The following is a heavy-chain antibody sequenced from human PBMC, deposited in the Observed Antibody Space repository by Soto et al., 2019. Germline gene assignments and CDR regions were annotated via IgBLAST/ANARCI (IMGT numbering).Heavy chain of an antibody. V-gene: IGHV3-21*01. J-gene: IGHJ4*02. CDR1: GFTFSSYS. Sequence: GGSLRLSCAASGFTFSSYSMNWVRQAPGKGLEWVSSISSSSSYIYYADSVKGRFTISRDNAKNSLYLQMNSLRAEDTAVYYCARENDDGDYGSDYWGQGTLVTVSS. CDR3: ARENDDGDYGSDY. D-gene: IGHD4-17*01. CDR2: ISSSSSYI.